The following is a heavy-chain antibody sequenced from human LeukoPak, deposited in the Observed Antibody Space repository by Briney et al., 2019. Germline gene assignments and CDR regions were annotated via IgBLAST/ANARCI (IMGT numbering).Heavy chain of an antibody. CDR2: IKQDGSEK. J-gene: IGHJ4*02. D-gene: IGHD3-3*01. V-gene: IGHV3-7*01. CDR3: ARELNGFWSGYYY. Sequence: GGSLRLSCAASGFTFSSYWMSWVRQAPGKGLEWVANIKQDGSEKYYVDSVKGRLTISRDNAKNSLYLQMNSLRAEDTAVYYCARELNGFWSGYYYWGQGTLVTVSS. CDR1: GFTFSSYW.